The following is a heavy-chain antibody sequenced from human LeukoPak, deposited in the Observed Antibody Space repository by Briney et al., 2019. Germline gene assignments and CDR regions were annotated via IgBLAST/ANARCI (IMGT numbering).Heavy chain of an antibody. D-gene: IGHD3-3*01. CDR2: IQYDGRKT. J-gene: IGHJ4*02. CDR1: GFTFKTYG. Sequence: GGSLRLSCAGSGFTFKTYGMHWVRQAPGKGLEWLTFIQYDGRKTFYTDSVKGRLTTSRDNSKNTLFLQMNSLRAEDTAVYSCAKDQPITIFGVATYYFDYWGQGTLVTVSS. CDR3: AKDQPITIFGVATYYFDY. V-gene: IGHV3-30*02.